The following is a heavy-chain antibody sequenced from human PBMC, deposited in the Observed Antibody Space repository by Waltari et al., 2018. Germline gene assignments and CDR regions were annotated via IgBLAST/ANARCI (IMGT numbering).Heavy chain of an antibody. Sequence: QVQLQESGPGLVQPSETLSLTCTVSGGSLRRYYWRWIRQPPGKGLEWIGYIYYSGSTNYNPSLKSRVTISVDTSKNQLSLKLSSVTAADTAVYYCARGSGRDFGYWGQGILVTVSS. J-gene: IGHJ4*02. V-gene: IGHV4-59*01. CDR3: ARGSGRDFGY. CDR2: IYYSGST. D-gene: IGHD1-26*01. CDR1: GGSLRRYY.